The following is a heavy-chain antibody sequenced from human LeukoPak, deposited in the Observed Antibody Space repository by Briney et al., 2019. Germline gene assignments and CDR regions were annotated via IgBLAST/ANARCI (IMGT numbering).Heavy chain of an antibody. CDR2: ISDNGDST. D-gene: IGHD5-24*01. CDR1: GSSFSGSA. V-gene: IGHV3-23*01. Sequence: GGSLRLSWAASGSSFSGSAMTWVRPAPGRGLGWVSSISDNGDSTYYADSVTGRCTVSRDNARDTLYVQMHSLRAEDAAVYYCSKSHSEAQRGYFDYWGQGTLVTVSS. CDR3: SKSHSEAQRGYFDY. J-gene: IGHJ4*02.